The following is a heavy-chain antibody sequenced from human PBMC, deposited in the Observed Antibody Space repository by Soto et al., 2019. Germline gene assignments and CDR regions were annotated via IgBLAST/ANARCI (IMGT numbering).Heavy chain of an antibody. V-gene: IGHV3-30*18. CDR2: ISSDGSNT. J-gene: IGHJ4*01. CDR3: AKDPGKCCFYPSGLLPQDY. Sequence: GGSLRLSSAASCFIFSDFDMHWVRQAPGKGLDWLAIISSDGSNTGYADSVKSRFTISRDNSKTTLYLHMNSLRAEDTAVYYWAKDPGKCCFYPSGLLPQDYWCYGTLVAVSS. D-gene: IGHD2-15*01. CDR1: CFIFSDFD.